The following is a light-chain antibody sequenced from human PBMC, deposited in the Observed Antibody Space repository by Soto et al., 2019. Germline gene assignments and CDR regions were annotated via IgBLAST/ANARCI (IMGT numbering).Light chain of an antibody. Sequence: QSVLTQPPSVSGAPGQRIIISCTGSSSNIGAGFDVRWYQHLPRTAPKLLVYDNDNRPSGLPARFSDSRSGTSASLAITSLQADDEADYYCPSYDNSLSGVVFGGGTKLTVL. CDR3: PSYDNSLSGVV. V-gene: IGLV1-40*01. CDR1: SSNIGAGFD. J-gene: IGLJ2*01. CDR2: DND.